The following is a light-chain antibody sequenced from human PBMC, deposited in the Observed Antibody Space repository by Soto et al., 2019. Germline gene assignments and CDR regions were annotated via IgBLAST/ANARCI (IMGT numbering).Light chain of an antibody. CDR2: GES. Sequence: EIVMTQSPATLSVSPGERATLSCRASQSVSSNLAWYQQKPGQAPRLLIDGESTRATGIPARFSGSGSGTEFTLTISSLQSEDFAVYHCQHYNNWPRTFGQGTKVEIK. CDR1: QSVSSN. V-gene: IGKV3-15*01. J-gene: IGKJ1*01. CDR3: QHYNNWPRT.